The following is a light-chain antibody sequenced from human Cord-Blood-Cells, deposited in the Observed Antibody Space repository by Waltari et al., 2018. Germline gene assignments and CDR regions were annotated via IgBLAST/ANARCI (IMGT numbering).Light chain of an antibody. V-gene: IGLV2-14*01. J-gene: IGLJ2*01. CDR2: EVS. CDR3: SSYTSSSTVV. CDR1: STDVGGYNH. Sequence: SALTQPASVSGSPGQSIPLSCPGTSTDVGGYNHLSWYQQHPGKAPQPMIYEVSNRPSGVSNRFSGSKSGNTASLTISGLQAEDEADYYCSSYTSSSTVVFGGGTKLTVL.